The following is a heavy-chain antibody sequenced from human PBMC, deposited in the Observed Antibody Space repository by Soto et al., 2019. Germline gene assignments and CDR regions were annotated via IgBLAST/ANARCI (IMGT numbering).Heavy chain of an antibody. CDR1: GGTIRTYY. V-gene: IGHV4-59*01. J-gene: IGHJ6*03. Sequence: SETLSRTCTGSGGTIRTYYWSWIRQPPGKEQEWFGYIYYSGSTNYNPSLKSRVTISVDTSKNQFSLKLSSVTAADTAVYYCAGWVVPAAIDYDYYMDVLGKGTPVTGFS. CDR3: AGWVVPAAIDYDYYMDV. CDR2: IYYSGST. D-gene: IGHD2-2*01.